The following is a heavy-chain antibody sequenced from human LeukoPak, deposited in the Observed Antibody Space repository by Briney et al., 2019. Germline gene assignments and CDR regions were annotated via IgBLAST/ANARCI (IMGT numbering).Heavy chain of an antibody. CDR1: GYTFTSYG. CDR3: ARITMVRGVIIKFSCYYGMDV. CDR2: ISAYNGKT. V-gene: IGHV1-18*01. J-gene: IGHJ6*02. D-gene: IGHD3-10*01. Sequence: ASVKVSCKASGYTFTSYGISWVRQAPGQGLEWMGWISAYNGKTNYAQKLQGRVTMTTDTSTSTAYMELRSLRSDDTAVYYCARITMVRGVIIKFSCYYGMDVWGQGTTVTVSS.